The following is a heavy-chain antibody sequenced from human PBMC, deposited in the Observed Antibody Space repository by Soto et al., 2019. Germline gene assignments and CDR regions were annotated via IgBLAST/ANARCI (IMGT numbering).Heavy chain of an antibody. J-gene: IGHJ4*02. V-gene: IGHV3-23*01. D-gene: IGHD3-10*01. Sequence: GGSLRLSCAASGFTFNNYAMNWVRQAPGKGLEWVATISATGGSTYYADSVKGRFTISRDNSKNTLYLQMNSLRAEDRAVYYCAKDRDPYRSGSYRAYHYWGQGTLVTVSS. CDR1: GFTFNNYA. CDR2: ISATGGST. CDR3: AKDRDPYRSGSYRAYHY.